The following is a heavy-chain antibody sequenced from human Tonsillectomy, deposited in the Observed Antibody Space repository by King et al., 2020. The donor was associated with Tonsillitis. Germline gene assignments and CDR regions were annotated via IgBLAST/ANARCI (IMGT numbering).Heavy chain of an antibody. CDR3: AIYSYGSNPYGLDV. Sequence: VQLVESGGGLVQPGRSLRLSCAASGFTFEDYAMHWVRQAPGKGLEWVSGISWNSGSIGYADSVKGRFTISRDNAKNSLYLQMNSLRAEDTALYYCAIYSYGSNPYGLDVWGQGTTVTVSS. V-gene: IGHV3-9*01. CDR2: ISWNSGSI. D-gene: IGHD5-18*01. CDR1: GFTFEDYA. J-gene: IGHJ6*02.